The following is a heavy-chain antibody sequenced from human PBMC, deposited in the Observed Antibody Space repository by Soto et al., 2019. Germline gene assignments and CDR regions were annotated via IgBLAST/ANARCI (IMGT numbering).Heavy chain of an antibody. Sequence: GGSLSLSCASSGFTFTRYSMNWVRQAPGKGLEWVSSISSTTNYIYYGDSMKGRFTISRDNAKNSLYLEMNSLRAEDTAVYYCARESEDLTSNFDYWGQGTLVTVSS. J-gene: IGHJ4*02. CDR1: GFTFTRYS. CDR2: ISSTTNYI. CDR3: ARESEDLTSNFDY. V-gene: IGHV3-21*06.